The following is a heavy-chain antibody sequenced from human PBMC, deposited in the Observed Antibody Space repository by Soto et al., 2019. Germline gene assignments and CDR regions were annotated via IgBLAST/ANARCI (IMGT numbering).Heavy chain of an antibody. J-gene: IGHJ4*01. V-gene: IGHV3-11*01. D-gene: IGHD5-18*01. CDR3: ESNAIQLWFFDY. Sequence: SLRLSCAASGFTLSDYYMSWIRQAPGTGLEWVSYISSSGNTIYYADSVKGPITTSRDNAKNSLYLQKDNLRAEDTAVYYCESNAIQLWFFDYWGQGTLVTVSS. CDR1: GFTLSDYY. CDR2: ISSSGNTI.